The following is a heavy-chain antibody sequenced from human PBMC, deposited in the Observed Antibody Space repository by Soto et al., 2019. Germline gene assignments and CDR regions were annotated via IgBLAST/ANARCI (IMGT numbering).Heavy chain of an antibody. Sequence: LGESLKISCNGSGFTFTSYWISWVRQMPWKGLEWMGIIYPGDSDSSYSPSFQGQVTISADKSINTAYLHWSSLKASDTAIYYCAKHEGYCSTTTCSNFDYWGQGTLVTVSS. CDR3: AKHEGYCSTTTCSNFDY. J-gene: IGHJ4*02. CDR2: IYPGDSDS. D-gene: IGHD2-2*01. CDR1: GFTFTSYW. V-gene: IGHV5-51*01.